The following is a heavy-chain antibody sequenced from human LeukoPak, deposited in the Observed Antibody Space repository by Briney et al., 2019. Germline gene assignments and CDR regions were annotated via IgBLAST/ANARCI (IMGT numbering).Heavy chain of an antibody. CDR1: GYTFTGYG. D-gene: IGHD3-10*01. J-gene: IGHJ5*02. V-gene: IGHV1-18*01. CDR2: ISAYNGNT. CDR3: ARDYTLLWFGEDENWFDP. Sequence: ASVKVSCKASGYTFTGYGISWVRQAPGQGLEWMGWISAYNGNTNYAQKLQGRVTMTTDTSTSTAYMELRSLRSDDTAVYYCARDYTLLWFGEDENWFDPWGQGTLVTVSS.